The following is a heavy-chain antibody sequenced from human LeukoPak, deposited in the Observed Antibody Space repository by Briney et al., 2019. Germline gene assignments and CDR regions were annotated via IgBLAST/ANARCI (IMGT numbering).Heavy chain of an antibody. CDR2: ISSSGSTI. V-gene: IGHV3-48*03. J-gene: IGHJ6*03. Sequence: GGSLRLSCVASGFTFSSYEMNWVRQAPGKGLEWVSYISSSGSTIYYADSVKGRFTISRDNAKNSLYLQMNSLRAEDTAVYYCARVPFLTGLYYYMDVWGKGTTVTISS. D-gene: IGHD3-9*01. CDR3: ARVPFLTGLYYYMDV. CDR1: GFTFSSYE.